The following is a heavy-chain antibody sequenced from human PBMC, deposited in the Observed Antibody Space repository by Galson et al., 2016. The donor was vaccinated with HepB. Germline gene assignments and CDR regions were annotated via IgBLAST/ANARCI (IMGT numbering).Heavy chain of an antibody. V-gene: IGHV3-74*01. CDR2: IHSDGSTT. J-gene: IGHJ3*02. D-gene: IGHD6-19*01. CDR1: GFIFSNYW. CDR3: ARESPTTAGAFDI. Sequence: SLRLSCAASGFIFSNYWMHWVRQAPGKGLMWVSRIHSDGSTTSYADSVKGRFTVSRDNAKNTLYMQMNSLRAEDTAVYYCARESPTTAGAFDIWGQGTMVTVSS.